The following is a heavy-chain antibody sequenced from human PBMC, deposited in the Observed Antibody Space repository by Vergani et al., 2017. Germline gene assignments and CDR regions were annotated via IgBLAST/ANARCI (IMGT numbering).Heavy chain of an antibody. CDR3: AKANPRNRVYDYLYYYHAMDV. D-gene: IGHD5/OR15-5a*01. V-gene: IGHV3-23*01. CDR2: ISGSGGGT. Sequence: EVQLLESGGDLVQPGGSLRLSCAASGFTFNHYAMNWVRQAPGKGLEWVSGISGSGGGTYYAGSVKGRFTISRDSSKNTLYLQMNSLRAGDTAVYYCAKANPRNRVYDYLYYYHAMDVWGQGTTVTVSS. CDR1: GFTFNHYA. J-gene: IGHJ6*02.